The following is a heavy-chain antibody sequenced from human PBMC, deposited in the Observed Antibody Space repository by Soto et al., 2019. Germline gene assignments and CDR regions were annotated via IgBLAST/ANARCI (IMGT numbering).Heavy chain of an antibody. CDR3: ASMLRGHWFDP. CDR1: GGSNSSSSYY. D-gene: IGHD3-10*01. Sequence: QLQLQESGPGLVKPSETLSLTCTVSGGSNSSSSYYWGWIRQPPGKGLEWIGSIYYSGSTYYNPSLKSRVTISVDTSKNQFSLKLSSVTAADTAVYYCASMLRGHWFDPWGQGTLVTVSS. CDR2: IYYSGST. V-gene: IGHV4-39*01. J-gene: IGHJ5*02.